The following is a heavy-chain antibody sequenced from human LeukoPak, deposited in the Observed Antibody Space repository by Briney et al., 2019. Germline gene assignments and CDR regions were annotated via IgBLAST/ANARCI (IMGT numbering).Heavy chain of an antibody. CDR2: IYHSGST. CDR1: GGSISSGGYS. Sequence: SETLSLTCAVSGGSISSGGYSWSWIRLPPGKGLEWIGYIYHSGSTYYNPSLKSRVTISVDRSKNQFSLKLSSVTAADTAVHYCAGSGGSYWFDPWGQGTLVTVSS. CDR3: AGSGGSYWFDP. V-gene: IGHV4-30-2*01. J-gene: IGHJ5*02. D-gene: IGHD2-15*01.